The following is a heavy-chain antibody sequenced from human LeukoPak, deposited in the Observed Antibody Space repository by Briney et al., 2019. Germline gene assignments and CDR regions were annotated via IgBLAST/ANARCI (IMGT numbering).Heavy chain of an antibody. Sequence: PGGSLRLSCAASGFTFSSYGMHWVRQAPGKGLEWVAVISYDGSNKYYADSVKGRFTISRDNSKNTLYLQMNSLRAEDTAVYYCAKEGGYSYGPFVYWSQGTLVTVSS. CDR1: GFTFSSYG. D-gene: IGHD5-18*01. J-gene: IGHJ4*02. CDR2: ISYDGSNK. V-gene: IGHV3-30*18. CDR3: AKEGGYSYGPFVY.